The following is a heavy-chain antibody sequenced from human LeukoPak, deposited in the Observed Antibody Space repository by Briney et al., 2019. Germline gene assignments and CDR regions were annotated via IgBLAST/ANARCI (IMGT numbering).Heavy chain of an antibody. CDR3: ARDLAGFGGYSYGMVDY. D-gene: IGHD5-18*01. J-gene: IGHJ4*02. CDR2: TYYRSKWYN. Sequence: SQTLSLTCAISGDSVSSNSATWSWLRQSPSRGLEWLGRTYYRSKWYNDYALSVKSRITINPDTSKNQFSLHLNSVTPEDTAVYYCARDLAGFGGYSYGMVDYWGQGTLVTVSS. V-gene: IGHV6-1*01. CDR1: GDSVSSNSAT.